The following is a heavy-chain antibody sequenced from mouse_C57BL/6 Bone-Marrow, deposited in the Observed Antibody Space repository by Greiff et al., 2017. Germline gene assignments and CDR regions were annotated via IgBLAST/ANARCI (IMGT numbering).Heavy chain of an antibody. CDR1: GYSITSGYD. Sequence: EVQRVESGPGMVKPSQSLSLTCTVTGYSITSGYDWHWIRHFPGNKLEWMGYISYSGSTNYNPSLKSRISITHDTSKNHFFLKLNSVTTEDTATYYCARDDSKAWFAYWGQGTLVTVSA. V-gene: IGHV3-1*01. J-gene: IGHJ3*01. D-gene: IGHD2-5*01. CDR2: ISYSGST. CDR3: ARDDSKAWFAY.